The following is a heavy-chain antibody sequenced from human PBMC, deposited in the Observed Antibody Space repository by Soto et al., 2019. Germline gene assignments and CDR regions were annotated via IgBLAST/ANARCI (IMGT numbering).Heavy chain of an antibody. CDR3: ACGLLLWFGELSRRGGYYYYMDV. Sequence: QVQLQQWGAGLLKPSETLSLTCAVYGGSFSGYYWSWIRQTPGKGLEWIGEINDSGSTNNNPSLKSRVTRLVDTTKIPFSLKLSSVTAADTAVYYCACGLLLWFGELSRRGGYYYYMDVWGKGTTVTVSS. V-gene: IGHV4-34*01. CDR1: GGSFSGYY. J-gene: IGHJ6*03. CDR2: INDSGST. D-gene: IGHD3-10*01.